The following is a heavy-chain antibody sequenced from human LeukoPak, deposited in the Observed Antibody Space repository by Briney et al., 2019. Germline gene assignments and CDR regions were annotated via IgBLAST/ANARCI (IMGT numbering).Heavy chain of an antibody. Sequence: SETLSLTCTVSGGSISSGSYYWSWIRQPAGKGLEWIGRIYTSGSTNYNPSLKSRVTMSVDTSKNQFSLKLSSVTAADTAVYYCARGRGYYGSGSYLGWFDPWGQGTLVTVSS. J-gene: IGHJ5*02. D-gene: IGHD3-10*01. V-gene: IGHV4-61*02. CDR1: GGSISSGSYY. CDR2: IYTSGST. CDR3: ARGRGYYGSGSYLGWFDP.